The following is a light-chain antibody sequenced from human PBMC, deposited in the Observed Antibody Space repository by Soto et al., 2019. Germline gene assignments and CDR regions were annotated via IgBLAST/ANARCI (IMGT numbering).Light chain of an antibody. CDR3: QQHGASPI. CDR2: GAS. Sequence: EVVLTQSPGTLSLSPGERATLSCRASQAVSSILLAWYQQKPGQAPRLLIYGASSRATSIPDRFSGSGSGTDFTLAVSRLEPEDFAVYYCQQHGASPIFGGGTTVAIK. V-gene: IGKV3-20*01. CDR1: QAVSSIL. J-gene: IGKJ4*01.